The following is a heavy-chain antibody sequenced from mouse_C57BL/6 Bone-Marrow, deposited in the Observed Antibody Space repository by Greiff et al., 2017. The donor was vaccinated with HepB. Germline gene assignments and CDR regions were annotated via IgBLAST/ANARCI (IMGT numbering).Heavy chain of an antibody. CDR1: GYAFSSYW. CDR3: AREGDGALFDY. J-gene: IGHJ2*01. V-gene: IGHV1-80*01. CDR2: IYPGDGDT. D-gene: IGHD3-3*01. Sequence: QVQLQQSGAELVKPGASVKISCKASGYAFSSYWMNWVKQRPGKGLEWIGQIYPGDGDTNYNGKFKGKATLTADKSSSTAYMQLRSLTSEDSAVYVCAREGDGALFDYWGQGTTLTVSS.